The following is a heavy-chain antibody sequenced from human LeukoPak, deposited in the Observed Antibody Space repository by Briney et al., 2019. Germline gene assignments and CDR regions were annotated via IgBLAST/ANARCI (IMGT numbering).Heavy chain of an antibody. D-gene: IGHD3-22*01. J-gene: IGHJ4*02. CDR1: GDSFTSYW. CDR2: IYSGGST. V-gene: IGHV3-53*04. CDR3: AREGDSSDH. Sequence: GESLKFSCKGSGDSFTSYWIGWVRQAPGRGLEWLSVIYSGGSTYYADSVKGRFTISRHNSKNTLYLQMNSLRAEDTAVYYCAREGDSSDHWGQGTLVTVSS.